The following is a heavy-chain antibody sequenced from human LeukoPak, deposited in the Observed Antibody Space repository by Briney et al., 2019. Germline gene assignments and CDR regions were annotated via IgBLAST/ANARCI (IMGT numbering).Heavy chain of an antibody. V-gene: IGHV4-34*01. CDR2: INHSGTT. CDR3: ARAMGNYYDSSGYFD. J-gene: IGHJ4*02. CDR1: GGPFSGYY. Sequence: PSETLSLTCAVYGGPFSGYYWSWIRQPPGKGLEWIGEINHSGTTNYNPSLNSRVTISVDTSKNQFSLKLSSVTAADTAVYYCARAMGNYYDSSGYFDWGQGTLVTVSS. D-gene: IGHD3-22*01.